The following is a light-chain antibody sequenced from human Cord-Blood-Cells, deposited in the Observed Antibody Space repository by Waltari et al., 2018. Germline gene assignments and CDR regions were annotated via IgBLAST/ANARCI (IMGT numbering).Light chain of an antibody. V-gene: IGKV1-12*01. CDR2: AAS. CDR3: QQANSFPWT. Sequence: DIQMTQSPSSVSASVGASVTITCRASQGISSWLAWYQQKTGKAPKLLIYAASSLQSGVPSRFSGSGSGTDFTLTISSLQPEDYYCQQANSFPWTFGQGTKVEIK. CDR1: QGISSW. J-gene: IGKJ1*01.